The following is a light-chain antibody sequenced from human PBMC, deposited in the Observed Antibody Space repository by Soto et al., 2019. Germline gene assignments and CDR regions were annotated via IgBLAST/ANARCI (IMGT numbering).Light chain of an antibody. CDR1: SSDVGGYNY. CDR3: SSYAGSNLWV. Sequence: QSVLTQPPSASGSPGQSVTISCTGTSSDVGGYNYVSWYQQHPGKAPKLMIYEVSKRPSGVPDRFSGSKSGNTAYLTVSGLQAEDEADYYCSSYAGSNLWVFGGGTKLTVL. CDR2: EVS. V-gene: IGLV2-8*01. J-gene: IGLJ3*02.